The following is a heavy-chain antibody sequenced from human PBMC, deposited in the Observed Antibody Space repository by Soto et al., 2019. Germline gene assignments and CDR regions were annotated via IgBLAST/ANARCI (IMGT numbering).Heavy chain of an antibody. V-gene: IGHV1-18*04. CDR2: ISPNSGRP. CDR1: GYTFTKYD. Sequence: QVQLVQSGAEVKRPGASVKVSCKASGYTFTKYDISWVRQAPGQGLEWLGLISPNSGRPSSAQKFEGRVTMTTDTSTTTAYLELRSLRSDDTAVYYCVMQYYDFWTDYPDFDYWGQGTLVTVSS. CDR3: VMQYYDFWTDYPDFDY. D-gene: IGHD3-3*01. J-gene: IGHJ4*02.